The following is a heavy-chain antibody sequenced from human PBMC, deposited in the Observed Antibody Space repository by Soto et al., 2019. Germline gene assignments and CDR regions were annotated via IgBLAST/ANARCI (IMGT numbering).Heavy chain of an antibody. Sequence: ASVKVSCTASGYTFTSYAMHWVRQAPGQRLEWMGWINAGNGNTKYSQKFQGRVTITRDTSASTAYMELSSLRSEDTAVYYCARDSLLWFGESYWGQGTLVTVSS. CDR2: INAGNGNT. J-gene: IGHJ4*02. CDR1: GYTFTSYA. CDR3: ARDSLLWFGESY. V-gene: IGHV1-3*01. D-gene: IGHD3-10*01.